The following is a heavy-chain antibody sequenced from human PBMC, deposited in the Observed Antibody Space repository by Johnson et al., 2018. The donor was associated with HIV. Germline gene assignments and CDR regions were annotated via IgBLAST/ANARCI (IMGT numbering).Heavy chain of an antibody. Sequence: HVQLVESGGGVVQPGRSLRLSCAASGFTFSSYGMHWVRQAPGKGLEWVAVISYDGSKKYYVDSVKGRCTISRDNAKNSLYLQMNSLRAEDTAVYYCARALLIAARPVGAFDIWGQGTMVTVSS. V-gene: IGHV3-30*03. J-gene: IGHJ3*02. CDR2: ISYDGSKK. CDR3: ARALLIAARPVGAFDI. CDR1: GFTFSSYG. D-gene: IGHD6-6*01.